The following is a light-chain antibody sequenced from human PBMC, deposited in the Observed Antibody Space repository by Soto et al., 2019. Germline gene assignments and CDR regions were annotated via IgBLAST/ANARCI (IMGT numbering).Light chain of an antibody. V-gene: IGKV3-20*01. CDR2: GAS. Sequence: EIVLTQSPGTLSLSPGERATLSCRASQSISSSYLAWYQQKPGQAPRLLIYGASTRATGIPDRFSGSGSGTDFTLTISRLESEDFAVYYCQQYYNWRPRFGQGTKVEIK. CDR1: QSISSSY. J-gene: IGKJ1*01. CDR3: QQYYNWRPR.